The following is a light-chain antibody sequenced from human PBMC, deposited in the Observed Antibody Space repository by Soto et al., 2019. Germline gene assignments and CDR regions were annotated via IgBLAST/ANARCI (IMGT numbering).Light chain of an antibody. V-gene: IGKV3-20*01. J-gene: IGKJ4*01. CDR3: QQHGSSPLT. CDR1: QSVSSSY. CDR2: GAN. Sequence: EIVLTQSPGTLSLSPGERATLSCRAIQSVSSSYLAWYQQKPGQAPRLLIYGANNRATGISDRFSGSGSGTDFTLTISRMESDDFAVYYCQQHGSSPLTFGGGTKVDIK.